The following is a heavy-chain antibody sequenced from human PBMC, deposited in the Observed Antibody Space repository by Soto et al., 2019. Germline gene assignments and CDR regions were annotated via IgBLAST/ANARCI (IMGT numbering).Heavy chain of an antibody. CDR3: AHRYGGNYYRWYFDS. D-gene: IGHD1-26*01. Sequence: SGPTLVNPTQTLTVTCTFSGFSLSTSGAGGGWIRQSPGKAPEWLALISWKDEKRYNPGLKSRLTITKDTSKNQVVLTMTDLDPVDTATYFCAHRYGGNYYRWYFDSWGQGTLVTVS. V-gene: IGHV2-5*01. CDR1: GFSLSTSGAG. J-gene: IGHJ4*02. CDR2: ISWKDEK.